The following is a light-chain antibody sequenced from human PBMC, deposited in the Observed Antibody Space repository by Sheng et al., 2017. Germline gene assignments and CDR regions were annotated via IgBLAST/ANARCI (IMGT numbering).Light chain of an antibody. CDR3: QQYHRYST. J-gene: IGKJ1*01. V-gene: IGKV1-5*03. CDR2: KTS. CDR1: QSIGGW. Sequence: DIQMTQSPSTLSASVGDRVTITCRASQSIGGWLAWYQQKPGRAPKLLIYKTSGLESGVPSRFSGSGSGTEFTLTISGLQPDDFATYYCQQYHRYSTFGQGTKVEFK.